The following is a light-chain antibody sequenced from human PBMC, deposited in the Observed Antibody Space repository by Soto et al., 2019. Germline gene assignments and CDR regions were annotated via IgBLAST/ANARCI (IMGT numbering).Light chain of an antibody. J-gene: IGKJ1*01. CDR1: QSVSSSY. CDR2: GAS. Sequence: EIVLTQSPGTLSLSPGERATLSCRASQSVSSSYLAWYQQKPGQAPRLLIYGASIRATGIPDRYSGSGSGTDLSRTISRLEPDDFAVYYCHQYGSSPQACGQGANV. CDR3: HQYGSSPQA. V-gene: IGKV3-20*01.